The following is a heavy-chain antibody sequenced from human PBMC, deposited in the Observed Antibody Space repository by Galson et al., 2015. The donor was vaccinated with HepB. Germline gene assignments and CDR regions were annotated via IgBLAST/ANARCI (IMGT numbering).Heavy chain of an antibody. CDR2: IYYSGST. CDR1: GGSISSGGYY. Sequence: TLSLTCTVSGGSISSGGYYWSWIRQHPGKGLEWIGYIYYSGSTYYNPSLKSRVTISVDTSKNQFSLKLSSVTAADTAVYYCARDLGGNYYDSSGYYYPGAFDIWGQGTMVTVSS. CDR3: ARDLGGNYYDSSGYYYPGAFDI. D-gene: IGHD3-22*01. J-gene: IGHJ3*02. V-gene: IGHV4-31*03.